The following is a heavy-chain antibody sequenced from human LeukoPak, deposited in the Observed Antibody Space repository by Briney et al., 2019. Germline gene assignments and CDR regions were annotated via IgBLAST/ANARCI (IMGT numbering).Heavy chain of an antibody. D-gene: IGHD3-22*01. V-gene: IGHV3-33*01. J-gene: IGHJ3*02. CDR3: ARDEYYYDSSGYFFYPTVCDAFDI. CDR1: GFTFSSYG. CDR2: IWYDGSNK. Sequence: SGGSLRLSCAASGFTFSSYGMHWVRQAPGKGLEWVAVIWYDGSNKFYADSVKGRFIISRDNSKNTLYLQMNSLRAEDTALYYCARDEYYYDSSGYFFYPTVCDAFDIWGQGTLVTVSS.